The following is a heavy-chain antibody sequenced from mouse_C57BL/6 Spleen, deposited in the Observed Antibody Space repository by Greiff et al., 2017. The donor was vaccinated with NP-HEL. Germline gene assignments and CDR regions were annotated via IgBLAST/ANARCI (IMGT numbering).Heavy chain of an antibody. V-gene: IGHV1-69*01. CDR3: ARRGQLGGFAY. D-gene: IGHD3-1*01. Sequence: QVQLQQPGAELVMPGASVKLSCKASGYTFTSYWMHWVKQRPGQGLEWIGEIDPSDSYTNYNQKFKGKSTLTVDKSSSTAYMQLSSLTSEDSTVYYCARRGQLGGFAYWGQGTLVTVSA. CDR1: GYTFTSYW. CDR2: IDPSDSYT. J-gene: IGHJ3*01.